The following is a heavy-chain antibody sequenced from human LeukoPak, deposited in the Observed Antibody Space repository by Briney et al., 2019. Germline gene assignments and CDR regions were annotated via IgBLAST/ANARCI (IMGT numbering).Heavy chain of an antibody. J-gene: IGHJ4*02. Sequence: SGGSLRLSCVASGFTFSSYGMHWVRQAPGKGLEWVAVISYDGSNKYYADSVKGRFTISRDNSKNTLYLQMNSLRAEDTAVYYCANEAVAGTFDYWGQGTLVTVSS. V-gene: IGHV3-30*18. D-gene: IGHD6-19*01. CDR3: ANEAVAGTFDY. CDR1: GFTFSSYG. CDR2: ISYDGSNK.